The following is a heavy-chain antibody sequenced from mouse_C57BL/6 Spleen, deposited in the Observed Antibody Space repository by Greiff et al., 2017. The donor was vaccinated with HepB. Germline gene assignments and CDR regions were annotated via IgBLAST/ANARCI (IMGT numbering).Heavy chain of an antibody. CDR2: IDPETGGT. V-gene: IGHV1-15*01. CDR3: TREVTTYPY. Sequence: VQGVESGAELVRPGASVTLSCKASGYTFTDYEMHWVKQTPVHGLEWIGAIDPETGGTAYNQKFKGKAILTADKSSSTAYMELRSLTSEDSAVYYCTREVTTYPYWGQGTLVTVSA. D-gene: IGHD2-2*01. J-gene: IGHJ3*01. CDR1: GYTFTDYE.